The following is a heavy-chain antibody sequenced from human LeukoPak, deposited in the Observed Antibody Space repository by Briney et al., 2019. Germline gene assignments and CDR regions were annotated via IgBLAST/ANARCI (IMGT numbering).Heavy chain of an antibody. CDR1: GGSISITSYY. CDR3: ARHRVYNWDYPIWFDP. D-gene: IGHD1-7*01. Sequence: PSETLSLTCIVSGGSISITSYYWGWIRQPPGKGLEWIGSASYSGSTYYTPSLKSRAAISVDTSNNQFSLKLSSVTAADTAVYYCARHRVYNWDYPIWFDPWGQGTLVTVSS. V-gene: IGHV4-39*01. J-gene: IGHJ5*02. CDR2: ASYSGST.